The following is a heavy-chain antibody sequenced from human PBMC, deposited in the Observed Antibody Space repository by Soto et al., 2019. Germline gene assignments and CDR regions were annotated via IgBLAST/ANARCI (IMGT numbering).Heavy chain of an antibody. J-gene: IGHJ5*02. V-gene: IGHV4-34*01. Sequence: SETLSLTCAVCGGSFSGNYWIWIRQPPGKGLEWIGEINHSGSTNYNPSLKSRVTISVDTSKNQFSLKLSSVTAADTAVYYCARSLFGRGNWFDPWGQRTLVTVSS. D-gene: IGHD3-10*01. CDR3: ARSLFGRGNWFDP. CDR1: GGSFSGNY. CDR2: INHSGST.